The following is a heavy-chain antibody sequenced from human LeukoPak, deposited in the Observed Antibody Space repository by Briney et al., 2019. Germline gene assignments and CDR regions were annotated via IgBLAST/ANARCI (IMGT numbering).Heavy chain of an antibody. V-gene: IGHV3-30*02. Sequence: GGSLRLSCAASGFTFSSYGMHWVRQAPGKGLEWVAFIRYDGSNKYYADSVKGRVTISRDNSKNTLYLQMNSLRAEDTAVYYCAKDLAHVDSVAIEHHDYWGQGTLVTVSS. CDR3: AKDLAHVDSVAIEHHDY. D-gene: IGHD2-21*01. J-gene: IGHJ4*02. CDR1: GFTFSSYG. CDR2: IRYDGSNK.